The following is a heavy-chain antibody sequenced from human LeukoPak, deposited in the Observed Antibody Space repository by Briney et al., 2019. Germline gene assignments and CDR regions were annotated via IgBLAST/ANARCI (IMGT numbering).Heavy chain of an antibody. D-gene: IGHD3-22*01. CDR1: GGTFSSYA. V-gene: IGHV1-69*04. CDR2: IIPILGIV. Sequence: SVKVSCKASGGTFSSYAISWVRQAPGQGLEWMGRIIPILGIVDYAQKFQGRVTITADKSTSTAYMELSSLRSEDTAVYYCAREGSSGYYLYYFDYWGQGTLVTVSS. CDR3: AREGSSGYYLYYFDY. J-gene: IGHJ4*02.